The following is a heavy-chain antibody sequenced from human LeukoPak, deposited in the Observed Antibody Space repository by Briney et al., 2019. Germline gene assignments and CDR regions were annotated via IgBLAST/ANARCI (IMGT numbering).Heavy chain of an antibody. CDR3: ARDHDYGPDY. CDR2: IKPDSRAT. CDR1: GYTLTFHY. D-gene: IGHD4/OR15-4a*01. Sequence: ASVTVSFKASGYTLTFHYMHWLRHAPGQGLEWMGWIKPDSRATSFAQYFQGRVTLTSDTTINTAYMELSSLTSDDTAMYSCARDHDYGPDYWGQGTLVTVPA. J-gene: IGHJ4*02. V-gene: IGHV1-2*02.